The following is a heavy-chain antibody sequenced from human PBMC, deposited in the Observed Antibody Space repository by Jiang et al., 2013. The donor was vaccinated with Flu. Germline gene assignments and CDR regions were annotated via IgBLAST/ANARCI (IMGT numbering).Heavy chain of an antibody. Sequence: SGGGLVQPGGSLRLSCAASGFTFSSYAMSWVRQAPGKGLEWVSAISGSGGSTYYADSVKGRFTISRDNSKNTLYLQMNSLRAEDTAVYYCAKDTLYERYYDSSGQGYFDYWGQGTLVTVSS. J-gene: IGHJ4*02. CDR2: ISGSGGST. CDR1: GFTFSSYA. D-gene: IGHD3-22*01. V-gene: IGHV3-23*01. CDR3: AKDTLYERYYDSSGQGYFDY.